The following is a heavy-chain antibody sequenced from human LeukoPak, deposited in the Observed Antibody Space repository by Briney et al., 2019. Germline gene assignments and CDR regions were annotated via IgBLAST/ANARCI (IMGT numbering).Heavy chain of an antibody. CDR1: GFTFSSYA. V-gene: IGHV3-30-3*01. Sequence: PGGSLGLSCAASGFTFSSYAMHWVRQAPGKGLEWVAAISYDGSNKHYADSVKGRFTISRDNSKNTLYVQMDSLRPEDTAVYYCARLSSGCLDYWGQGTLVTVSP. J-gene: IGHJ4*02. CDR3: ARLSSGCLDY. CDR2: ISYDGSNK. D-gene: IGHD6-19*01.